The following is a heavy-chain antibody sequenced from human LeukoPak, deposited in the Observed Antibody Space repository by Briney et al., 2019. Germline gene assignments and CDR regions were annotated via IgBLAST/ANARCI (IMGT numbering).Heavy chain of an antibody. CDR2: IKSKTDGGTT. CDR3: ARDRSRAPPYQYSSSWYVYGMDV. Sequence: GGSLRLSCAASGFTFSNAWMNWVRQAPGKGLEWVGRIKSKTDGGTTDYAAPVKGRFTISRDDSKNTLYLQMNSLKTEDTAVYYCARDRSRAPPYQYSSSWYVYGMDVWGQGTTVTVSS. D-gene: IGHD6-13*01. V-gene: IGHV3-15*07. J-gene: IGHJ6*02. CDR1: GFTFSNAW.